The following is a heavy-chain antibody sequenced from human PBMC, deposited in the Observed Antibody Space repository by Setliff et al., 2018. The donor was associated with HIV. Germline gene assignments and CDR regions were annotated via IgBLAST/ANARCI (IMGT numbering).Heavy chain of an antibody. Sequence: GGSLRLSCEASGFTFDDYGMSWVRQAPGTGLEWVSGISWNGGSKGYADSVKGRFTISRDNAKNSLYLQIKSLRAEDTALYFCARSQWGVPILSWFDPWGQGTSVTVSS. CDR2: ISWNGGSK. J-gene: IGHJ5*02. D-gene: IGHD3-10*01. CDR1: GFTFDDYG. V-gene: IGHV3-20*04. CDR3: ARSQWGVPILSWFDP.